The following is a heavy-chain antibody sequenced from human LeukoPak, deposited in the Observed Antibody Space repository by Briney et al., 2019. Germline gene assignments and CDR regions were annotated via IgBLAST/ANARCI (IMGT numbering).Heavy chain of an antibody. V-gene: IGHV3-30-3*01. Sequence: GRSLRLSCAPSALTFSSYAMHWVRQAPGKGLEWVAVISYDGSNKYYADSVKGRFTISRDNSKSTLYLQMNSLRAEDTAVYYCARLDDSAHGGRGTLVTVSS. D-gene: IGHD3-16*01. CDR1: ALTFSSYA. CDR2: ISYDGSNK. CDR3: ARLDDSAH. J-gene: IGHJ4*02.